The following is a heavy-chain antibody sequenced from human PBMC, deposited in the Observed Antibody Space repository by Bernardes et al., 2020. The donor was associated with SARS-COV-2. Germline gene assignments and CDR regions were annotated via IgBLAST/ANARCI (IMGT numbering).Heavy chain of an antibody. CDR1: GFTFSSYD. CDR3: ARSVRGSGWYYYYYYMDV. J-gene: IGHJ6*03. Sequence: GGSLSLSCAASGFTFSSYDMHWVRQATGKGLEWVSAIGTAGDTYYPGSVKGRFTISRENAKNSLYLQMNSLRAGDTAVYYCARSVRGSGWYYYYYYMDVWGKGTTVTVSS. V-gene: IGHV3-13*04. D-gene: IGHD6-19*01. CDR2: IGTAGDT.